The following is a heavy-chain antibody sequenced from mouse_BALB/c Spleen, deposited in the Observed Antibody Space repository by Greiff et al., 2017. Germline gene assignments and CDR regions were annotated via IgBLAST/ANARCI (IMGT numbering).Heavy chain of an antibody. Sequence: QVQLQQSGAELVRPGSSVKISCKASGYTFISYWMNWVKQRPGQGLEWIGWIYPGDGSTKYNEKFKGKATLTADKSSSTAYMQLSSLTSENSAVYFCARYGYDYFDVWGAGTTVTVSS. J-gene: IGHJ1*01. CDR3: ARYGYDYFDV. V-gene: IGHV1-80*01. CDR1: GYTFISYW. CDR2: IYPGDGST. D-gene: IGHD2-2*01.